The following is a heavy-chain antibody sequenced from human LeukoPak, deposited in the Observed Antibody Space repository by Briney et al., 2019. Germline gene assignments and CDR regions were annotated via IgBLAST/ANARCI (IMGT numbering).Heavy chain of an antibody. CDR1: GGSISSGSYY. Sequence: SQTLSLTCTVSGGSISSGSYYWSWIRQPAGKGLEWIGRNYTSGSTYYNPSLKSRVTISVDTSKNQFSLKLSSVTAADTAVYYCARGAAIAAADDYWGQGTLVTVSS. CDR2: NYTSGST. J-gene: IGHJ4*02. V-gene: IGHV4-61*02. CDR3: ARGAAIAAADDY. D-gene: IGHD6-13*01.